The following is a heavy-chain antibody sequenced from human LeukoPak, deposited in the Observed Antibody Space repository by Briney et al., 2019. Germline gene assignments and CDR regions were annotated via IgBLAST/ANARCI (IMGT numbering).Heavy chain of an antibody. Sequence: GGSLRLSCAASGFTFSDYYMSWIRQAPGKGLEWVSYISSSGSTIYYADSVKGRFTISRDNAKNSLYLQMNSLRAEDTAVYYCARDLDYYGSGSYAFDYWGQGTLVTVSS. J-gene: IGHJ4*02. V-gene: IGHV3-11*04. D-gene: IGHD3-10*01. CDR1: GFTFSDYY. CDR2: ISSSGSTI. CDR3: ARDLDYYGSGSYAFDY.